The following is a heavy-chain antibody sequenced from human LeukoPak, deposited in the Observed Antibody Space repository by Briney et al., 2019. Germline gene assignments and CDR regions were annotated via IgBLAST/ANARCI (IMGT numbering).Heavy chain of an antibody. CDR3: AREGSGSYYNLDY. D-gene: IGHD3-10*01. J-gene: IGHJ4*02. Sequence: SETLSLTCAVSGGSISSSNWWSWVRQPPGKGLEWIGEIYHSGSTNYNPSLKSRVTISVDKSKNQFSLKLSSVTAADTAVYYCAREGSGSYYNLDYWGQGTLVTVSS. CDR2: IYHSGST. CDR1: GGSISSSNW. V-gene: IGHV4-4*02.